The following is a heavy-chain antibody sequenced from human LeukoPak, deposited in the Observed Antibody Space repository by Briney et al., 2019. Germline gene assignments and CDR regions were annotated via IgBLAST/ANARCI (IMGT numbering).Heavy chain of an antibody. Sequence: SETLSLTCTVSGGSISSYYWSWIRQPPGKGLEWIGYIYYSGSTIYNPSLRSRVTISIDTSKNQFSLKLSSVTAADTAVYYCARLYYDGTGYDAFDIWGPGTMVTVSA. CDR1: GGSISSYY. CDR3: ARLYYDGTGYDAFDI. D-gene: IGHD3-22*01. CDR2: IYYSGST. J-gene: IGHJ3*02. V-gene: IGHV4-59*08.